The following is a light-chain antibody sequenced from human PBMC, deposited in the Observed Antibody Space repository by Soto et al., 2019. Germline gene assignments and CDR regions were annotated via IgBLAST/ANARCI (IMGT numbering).Light chain of an antibody. J-gene: IGLJ1*01. V-gene: IGLV1-40*01. Sequence: QSVLTQPPSVSGSPGQTVTISCTGSSSNIGAGYDVHWYQQLPGTAPKLLIYGNSNRPSGVPDRFSGSKSGTSASLAITGLQAEDEADYYCKSYDSSMSGFYVFGTGTKVTVL. CDR3: KSYDSSMSGFYV. CDR2: GNS. CDR1: SSNIGAGYD.